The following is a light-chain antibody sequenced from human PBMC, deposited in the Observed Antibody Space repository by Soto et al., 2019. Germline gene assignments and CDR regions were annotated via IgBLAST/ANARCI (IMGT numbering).Light chain of an antibody. Sequence: QSVLTQPPSVSGAPGQSVTISCAGSRSNIGAGYDVHWYRQLPGTAPKLLIYGNINRPSGVPDRFSGSKSGTSASLAITGLQAEDEADYYCQSYDSSLSGSVFGGGTKLTVL. CDR1: RSNIGAGYD. J-gene: IGLJ2*01. CDR2: GNI. V-gene: IGLV1-40*01. CDR3: QSYDSSLSGSV.